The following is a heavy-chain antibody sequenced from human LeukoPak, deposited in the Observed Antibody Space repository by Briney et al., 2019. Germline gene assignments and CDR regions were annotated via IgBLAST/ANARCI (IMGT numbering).Heavy chain of an antibody. J-gene: IGHJ4*02. Sequence: PGGSLRLSCAASGFTFSTYGMHWVRQAPGKGLEWVAFIQYDGSNKYYADSVKGRFTISRDNSKNTLYLQMNSLRAEDTAVYYCALIYYGSGSEYWGQGTLVTVSS. V-gene: IGHV3-30*02. CDR1: GFTFSTYG. CDR3: ALIYYGSGSEY. CDR2: IQYDGSNK. D-gene: IGHD3-10*01.